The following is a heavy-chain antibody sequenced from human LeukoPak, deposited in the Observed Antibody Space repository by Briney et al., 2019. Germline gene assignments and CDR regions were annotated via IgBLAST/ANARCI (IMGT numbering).Heavy chain of an antibody. CDR2: ISSSGSTI. D-gene: IGHD5-18*01. Sequence: GGSLRLSCEASGFTFSSYEMNWVRQVPGKGLEWVSYISSSGSTIYYADSVKGRFTISRDNAKNSLCLQMNSLRVEDTAVYYCAGQSGYRYGQRGYWGQGALVTVSS. CDR1: GFTFSSYE. J-gene: IGHJ4*02. CDR3: AGQSGYRYGQRGY. V-gene: IGHV3-48*03.